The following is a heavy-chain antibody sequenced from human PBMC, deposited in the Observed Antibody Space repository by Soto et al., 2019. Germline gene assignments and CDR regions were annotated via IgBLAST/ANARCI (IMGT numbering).Heavy chain of an antibody. CDR1: GFTFSNAW. V-gene: IGHV3-66*01. Sequence: GGSLRLSCAASGFTFSNAWMNWVRQAPGKGLEWVSVIYSGGSTYYADSVKGRFTISRDNSKNTLYLQMNSLRAEDTAVYYCARAARRGYDYNYFDYWGQGTLVTVSS. J-gene: IGHJ4*02. D-gene: IGHD5-12*01. CDR2: IYSGGST. CDR3: ARAARRGYDYNYFDY.